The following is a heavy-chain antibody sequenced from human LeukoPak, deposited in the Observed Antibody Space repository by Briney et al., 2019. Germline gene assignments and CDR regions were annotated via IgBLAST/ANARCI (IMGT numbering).Heavy chain of an antibody. CDR2: INPNSGGT. D-gene: IGHD2-2*01. CDR3: ARLSMSRVPCFDY. Sequence: GASVKVSRKASGYTFTGYYMHWVRQAPGQGLEWMGWINPNSGGTNYAQKFQGRVTMTRDTSISTAYMELSRLRSDDTAVYYCARLSMSRVPCFDYWGQGTLVTVSS. CDR1: GYTFTGYY. J-gene: IGHJ4*02. V-gene: IGHV1-2*02.